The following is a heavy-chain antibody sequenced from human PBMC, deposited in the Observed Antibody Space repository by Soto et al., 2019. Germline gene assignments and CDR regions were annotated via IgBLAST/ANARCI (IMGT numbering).Heavy chain of an antibody. CDR2: ISYSGST. Sequence: PSETLSLTCTVSGGFISSGGYYWSWIRQPPGKGLEWIGYISYSGSTNYTPSLKSRVTISVDTSKNQFSLKLSSVTAADTAVYYCAGRYGSCFDYWGQGTLVTVS. V-gene: IGHV4-61*08. CDR1: GGFISSGGYY. J-gene: IGHJ4*02. CDR3: AGRYGSCFDY. D-gene: IGHD5-18*01.